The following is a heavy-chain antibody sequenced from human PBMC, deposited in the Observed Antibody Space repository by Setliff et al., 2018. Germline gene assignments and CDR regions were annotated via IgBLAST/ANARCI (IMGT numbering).Heavy chain of an antibody. Sequence: SETLSLTCTVSGGSISSYYWSWNRQPAGKGLEWIGRIYTSGSTNYNPSLKSRVTMSVDTSKNQFSLKLSSVTAADTAVYYCARDRRGYSYGSLGYYYYYMDVWGKGTTVTVSS. CDR3: ARDRRGYSYGSLGYYYYYMDV. CDR1: GGSISSYY. CDR2: IYTSGST. J-gene: IGHJ6*03. D-gene: IGHD5-18*01. V-gene: IGHV4-4*07.